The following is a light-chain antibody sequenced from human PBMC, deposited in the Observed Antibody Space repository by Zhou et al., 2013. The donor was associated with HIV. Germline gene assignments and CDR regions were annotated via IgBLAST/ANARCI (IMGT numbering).Light chain of an antibody. CDR2: GAS. J-gene: IGKJ3*01. Sequence: EIVLTQSPGTLSLSPGERATLSCSASQSVTANFLAWYQQKPGQAPRLLIYGASSRAIGIPDRISGSGSGTDFTLTFSRLEPEDFAVYYCQQYGSFFGPGTKVDIK. CDR3: QQYGSF. V-gene: IGKV3-20*01. CDR1: QSVTANF.